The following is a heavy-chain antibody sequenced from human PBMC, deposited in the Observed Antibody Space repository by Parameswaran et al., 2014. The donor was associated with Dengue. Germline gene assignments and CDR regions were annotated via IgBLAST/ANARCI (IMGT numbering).Heavy chain of an antibody. CDR2: ISYDGSNK. J-gene: IGHJ4*02. CDR3: ARSGPIYYDSSGYYPYYFDY. Sequence: VRQMPGKGLEWVAVISYDGSNKYYADSVKGRFTISRDNSKNTLYLQMNSLRAEDTAVYYCARSGPIYYDSSGYYPYYFDYWGQGTLVTVSS. V-gene: IGHV3-30*03. D-gene: IGHD3-22*01.